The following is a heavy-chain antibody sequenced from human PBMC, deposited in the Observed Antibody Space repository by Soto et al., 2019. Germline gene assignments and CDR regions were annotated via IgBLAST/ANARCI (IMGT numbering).Heavy chain of an antibody. J-gene: IGHJ5*01. CDR3: AREVSLHWFES. CDR1: GDSIKTETW. Sequence: QVHLQESGPGLVKPAETLSLTCAVSGDSIKTETWWSWLRQLPGTGLEWIGEIKHTGDANANPAFRSRVSMSVDMTKNQFFLKLRSVRASDTAVYCCAREVSLHWFESWGQGTLCTVSS. CDR2: IKHTGDA. V-gene: IGHV4-4*01. D-gene: IGHD3-22*01.